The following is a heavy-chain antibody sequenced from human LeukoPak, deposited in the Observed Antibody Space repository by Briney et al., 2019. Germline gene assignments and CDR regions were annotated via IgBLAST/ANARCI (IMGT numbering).Heavy chain of an antibody. CDR3: ARALAVTGTGGFDP. CDR1: GFTFNNYW. CDR2: INTDGSST. D-gene: IGHD6-19*01. Sequence: GGSLRLSCTASGFTFNNYWMHWVRQAPGKGPVWVSRINTDGSSTSYADSVKGRSTISRDNAKNTLYLQMNSLRAEDTAVYYCARALAVTGTGGFDPWGQGTLVTVSS. J-gene: IGHJ5*02. V-gene: IGHV3-74*01.